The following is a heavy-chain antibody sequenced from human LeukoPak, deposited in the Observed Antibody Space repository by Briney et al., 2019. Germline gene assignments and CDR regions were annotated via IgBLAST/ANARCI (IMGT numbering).Heavy chain of an antibody. V-gene: IGHV3-11*04. J-gene: IGHJ4*02. CDR2: ISSSGNTT. D-gene: IGHD6-13*01. Sequence: LSLTCAVYGGSFSGYYWSWIRQAPGKGLECVSYISSSGNTTYHADSVKGRFTIFRDNAKNSLYLQMSSLRAEDTAVYYCARDGGSSWYFDYWGQGTLVTVSS. CDR1: GGSFSGYY. CDR3: ARDGGSSWYFDY.